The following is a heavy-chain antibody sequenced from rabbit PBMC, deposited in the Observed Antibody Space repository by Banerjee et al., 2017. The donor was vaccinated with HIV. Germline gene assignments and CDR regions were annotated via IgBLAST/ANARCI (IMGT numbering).Heavy chain of an antibody. Sequence: VRQAPGKGLEWIGCTYAGYSGNIYYASWAKGRFTISKTSSTTVTLQMTSLTAADTANYFCARDSSGWGGRFNLWGQGTL. CDR2: TYAGYSGNI. CDR3: ARDSSGWGGRFNL. D-gene: IGHD4-1*01. J-gene: IGHJ4*01. V-gene: IGHV1S40*01.